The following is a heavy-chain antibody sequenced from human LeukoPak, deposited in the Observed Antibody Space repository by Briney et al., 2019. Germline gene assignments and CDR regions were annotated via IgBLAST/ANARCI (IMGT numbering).Heavy chain of an antibody. CDR1: GYTFTSYG. CDR2: ISAYNGNT. J-gene: IGHJ4*02. CDR3: ARESGGSYYRSPVDY. V-gene: IGHV1-18*01. Sequence: ASVKVSCKASGYTFTSYGISWVRQAPGQGLEWMGWISAYNGNTNYAQKLQGRVTMTTDTPTSTAYMELRSLRSDDTAVYYCARESGGSYYRSPVDYWGQGTLVTVSS. D-gene: IGHD2-2*02.